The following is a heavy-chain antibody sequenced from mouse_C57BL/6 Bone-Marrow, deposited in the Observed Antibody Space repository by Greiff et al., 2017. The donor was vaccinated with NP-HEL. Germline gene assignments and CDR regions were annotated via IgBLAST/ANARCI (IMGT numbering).Heavy chain of an antibody. D-gene: IGHD1-1*01. V-gene: IGHV1-72*01. CDR3: ARDPFTTVVATGFDY. CDR1: GYTFTSYW. J-gene: IGHJ2*01. Sequence: VQLQQPGAELVKPGASVKLSCKASGYTFTSYWMHWVKQRPGRGLEWIGRIDPNSGGTKYNEKFKSKATLTVDKPSSTAYMQLSSLTSEDSAVYYCARDPFTTVVATGFDYWGQGTTLTVSS. CDR2: IDPNSGGT.